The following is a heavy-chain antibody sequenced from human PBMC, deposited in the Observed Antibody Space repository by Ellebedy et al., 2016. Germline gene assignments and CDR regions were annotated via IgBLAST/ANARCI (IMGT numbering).Heavy chain of an antibody. J-gene: IGHJ4*02. CDR3: ARDKEWAVRGVFDY. CDR1: GYTFSAHA. D-gene: IGHD3-10*01. CDR2: ISAYDGSS. Sequence: ASVKVSCKASGYTFSAHAINWLRQAPGQGLEWMGWISAYDGSSNYAQTFQGRVTMTTDTSTNTAYMDLRSLRADDTAVYFCARDKEWAVRGVFDYWGQGTLVTVSS. V-gene: IGHV1-18*04.